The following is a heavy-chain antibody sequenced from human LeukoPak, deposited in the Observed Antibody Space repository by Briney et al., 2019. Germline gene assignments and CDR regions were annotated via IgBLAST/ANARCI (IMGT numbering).Heavy chain of an antibody. CDR3: VHQPAYYFDN. J-gene: IGHJ4*02. D-gene: IGHD1-14*01. CDR2: VYAGGGT. V-gene: IGHV4-39*02. Sequence: PSETLSLTCSVSGASVNSYSDYWAWIRQTPGRGLEWIGSVYAGGGTYFNPSLETRVSISLDTSKNDFSLRLSSVTAADTAVYYCVHQPAYYFDNWGQGMLVTVSS. CDR1: GASVNSYSDY.